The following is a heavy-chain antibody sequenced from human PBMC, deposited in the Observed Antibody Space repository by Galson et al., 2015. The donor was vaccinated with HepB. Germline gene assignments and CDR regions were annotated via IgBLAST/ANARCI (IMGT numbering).Heavy chain of an antibody. CDR1: GYTFTSYD. CDR2: MNPNSGNT. CDR3: ARGLRECASCPKFSRRYYFDY. D-gene: IGHD2-2*01. J-gene: IGHJ4*02. Sequence: SVKVSCKASGYTFTSYDINWVRQATGQGLEWMGWMNPNSGNTGYAQKFQGRVTMTRNTSISTAYMELSSLRSEDTAVYYCARGLRECASCPKFSRRYYFDYWGQGTLVTVSS. V-gene: IGHV1-8*01.